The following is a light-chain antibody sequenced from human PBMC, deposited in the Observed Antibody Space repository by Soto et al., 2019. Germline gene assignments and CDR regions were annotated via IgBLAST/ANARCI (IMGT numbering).Light chain of an antibody. CDR3: SSYPGSNNFGV. CDR2: EVS. CDR1: SSDVGGYNY. V-gene: IGLV2-8*01. Sequence: QAVVTQPPSASGSPGQSVTISCTGTSSDVGGYNYVSWYQQHPGKAPKLMIYEVSKRPSGVPDRFSGSKSGNTASLTISGLQAEDEADYYCSSYPGSNNFGVFGGGTKLTVL. J-gene: IGLJ2*01.